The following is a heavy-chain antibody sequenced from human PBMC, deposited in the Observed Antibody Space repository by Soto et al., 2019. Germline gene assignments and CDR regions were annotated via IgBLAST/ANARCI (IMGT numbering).Heavy chain of an antibody. V-gene: IGHV1-18*01. J-gene: IGHJ5*02. D-gene: IGHD2-2*01. CDR3: AREGDRCISTSCYDWFDP. CDR2: ISAYNGNT. Sequence: QVQLVQSGAEVKKPGASVKVSCKASGYTFTSYGISWVRQAPGQGLEWMGWISAYNGNTNYAQKLQGKVTMTTDTSTSTGYMELGSLRYDDTAVYYCAREGDRCISTSCYDWFDPWGQGSMVTVSS. CDR1: GYTFTSYG.